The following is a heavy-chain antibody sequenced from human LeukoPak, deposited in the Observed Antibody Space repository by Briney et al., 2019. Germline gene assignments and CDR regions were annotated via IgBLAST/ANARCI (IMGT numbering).Heavy chain of an antibody. V-gene: IGHV4-34*01. CDR1: GGSFSGYY. CDR3: ARCSDSSGYYPFDY. J-gene: IGHJ4*02. CDR2: INHSGST. Sequence: SETLSLTCAVYGGSFSGYYWSWIRQPPGKGLEWIGEINHSGSTNYNPSLKSRVTISLDTSKNQFSLKLSSVTAADSAVYYCARCSDSSGYYPFDYWGQGTLVTVSS. D-gene: IGHD3-22*01.